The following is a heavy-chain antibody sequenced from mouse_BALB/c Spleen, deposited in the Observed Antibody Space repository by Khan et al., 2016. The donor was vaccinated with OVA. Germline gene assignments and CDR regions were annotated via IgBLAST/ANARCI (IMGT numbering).Heavy chain of an antibody. D-gene: IGHD2-14*01. J-gene: IGHJ2*01. CDR1: GFTFSSYV. V-gene: IGHV5-6-5*01. CDR3: AREAYRYDEYYFDY. CDR2: ISSGGST. Sequence: VQLKESGGDLVKPGGSLKLSCAASGFTFSSYVMSWVRQTPEKRLEWVASISSGGSTYYPDRVKGRFTISRDNARNILDLKMSSLRSEYTAIYYCAREAYRYDEYYFDYWGKGTTLTVSS.